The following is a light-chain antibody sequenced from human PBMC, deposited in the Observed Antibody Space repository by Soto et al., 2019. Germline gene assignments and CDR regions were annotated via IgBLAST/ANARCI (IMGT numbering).Light chain of an antibody. Sequence: QSVVTQSPSASGSPGQSVTISCTGTSSDVGGYNYVSWYQQHPGKAPKLIIYEVIKRPSGVPDRFSGSKSGNTASLTVSGLQADDEADYYCSSYAGSNNFFGGGTKLTVL. CDR2: EVI. CDR3: SSYAGSNNF. V-gene: IGLV2-8*01. CDR1: SSDVGGYNY. J-gene: IGLJ2*01.